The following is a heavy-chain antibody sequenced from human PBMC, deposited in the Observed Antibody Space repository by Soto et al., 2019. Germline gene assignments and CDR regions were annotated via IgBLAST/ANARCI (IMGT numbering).Heavy chain of an antibody. CDR3: ASSVAVSAAGLFDY. Sequence: SEALSVTCAVSGDFIIRGGYSWIWVRQAPGKGLEWIGYSYHNGNTDYSGSPYYNPSLKSRVTISVDGSKNQFSLRLISVTVADTAVYYCASSVAVSAAGLFDYWGQGALVTVSS. D-gene: IGHD6-13*01. CDR1: GDFIIRGGYS. J-gene: IGHJ4*02. V-gene: IGHV4-30-2*01. CDR2: SYHNGNTDYSGSP.